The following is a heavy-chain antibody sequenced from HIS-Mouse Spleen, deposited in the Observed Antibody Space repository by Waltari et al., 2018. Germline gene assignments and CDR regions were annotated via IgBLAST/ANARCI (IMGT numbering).Heavy chain of an antibody. CDR3: AKGGGSSYYFDY. Sequence: QVQLVESGGGVVQPGRSLRLSCAASGFTLSRYGRHWVRQAPGKGLEWVAVISYDGSNKYYADSVKGRFTISRDNSKNTLYLQMNSLRAEDTAVYYCAKGGGSSYYFDYWGQGTLVTVSS. V-gene: IGHV3-30*18. CDR2: ISYDGSNK. CDR1: GFTLSRYG. J-gene: IGHJ4*02. D-gene: IGHD6-13*01.